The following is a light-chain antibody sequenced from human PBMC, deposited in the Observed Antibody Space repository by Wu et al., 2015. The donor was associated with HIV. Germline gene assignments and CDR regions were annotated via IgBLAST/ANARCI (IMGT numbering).Light chain of an antibody. J-gene: IGKJ1*01. CDR1: QSVSGT. CDR2: DAS. V-gene: IGKV3-11*01. CDR3: QQYNDWPRT. Sequence: EIVLTQSPATLSFSPGERATLFCRASQSVSGTLAWYQQKLGQAPRLLIYDASNRATGIPDRFSGGGSVTDFTLTISSLQSEDFVFYYCQQYNDWPRTFGQGTKVEIK.